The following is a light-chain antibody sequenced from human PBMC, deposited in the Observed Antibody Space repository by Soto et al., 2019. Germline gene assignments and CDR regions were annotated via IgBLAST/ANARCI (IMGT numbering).Light chain of an antibody. Sequence: EIVLTQSPATLSLSPGERATLSCRASQSVSSYLAWYQQKPGQAPRLLIYDASNRATGIPARFSGSGSGTDFPLTISSLEPEDFAVYSCQQRSNWHLPFGGGTKVDIK. CDR3: QQRSNWHLP. V-gene: IGKV3-11*01. CDR2: DAS. J-gene: IGKJ4*01. CDR1: QSVSSY.